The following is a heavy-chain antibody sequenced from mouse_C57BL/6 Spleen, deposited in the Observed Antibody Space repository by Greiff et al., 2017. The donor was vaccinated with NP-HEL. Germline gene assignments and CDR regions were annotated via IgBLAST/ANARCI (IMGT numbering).Heavy chain of an antibody. CDR3: AREAYYGYDGEDYFDY. CDR1: GFSLTSYG. J-gene: IGHJ2*01. CDR2: IWSGGST. Sequence: VKLVESGPGLVQPSQSLSITCTVSGFSLTSYGVHWVRQSPGKGLEWLGVIWSGGSTDYNAAFISRLSISKDNSKSQVFFKMNSLQADDTAIYYCAREAYYGYDGEDYFDYWGQGTTLTVSS. V-gene: IGHV2-2*01. D-gene: IGHD2-9*01.